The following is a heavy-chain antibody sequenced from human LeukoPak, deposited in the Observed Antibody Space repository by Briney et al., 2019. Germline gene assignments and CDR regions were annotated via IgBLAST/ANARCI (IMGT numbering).Heavy chain of an antibody. J-gene: IGHJ6*02. V-gene: IGHV4-59*08. D-gene: IGHD3-10*01. Sequence: SSETLSLTCTVSGGSISSYYWSWIRQPPGKGLEWIGYIYYSGSTNYNPSLKSRVTISVDTSKNQFSLKLSSVTAADTAVYYCARYGSGSYSFGMDVWGQATTVTVS. CDR2: IYYSGST. CDR1: GGSISSYY. CDR3: ARYGSGSYSFGMDV.